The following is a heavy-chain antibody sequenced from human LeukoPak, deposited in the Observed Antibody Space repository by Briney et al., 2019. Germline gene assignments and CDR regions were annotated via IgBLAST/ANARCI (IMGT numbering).Heavy chain of an antibody. D-gene: IGHD1-1*01. CDR3: AKDRLGVPTSSSDN. Sequence: GASVKVSCKASGYTFTGYYMHWVRQAPGQGLEWMGWINPNSGGTNYAQKFQGRVTMTRDTSISTAYMEVSSLSSDDTALYFCAKDRLGVPTSSSDNWGQGTLVTVSS. CDR1: GYTFTGYY. CDR2: INPNSGGT. V-gene: IGHV1-2*02. J-gene: IGHJ4*02.